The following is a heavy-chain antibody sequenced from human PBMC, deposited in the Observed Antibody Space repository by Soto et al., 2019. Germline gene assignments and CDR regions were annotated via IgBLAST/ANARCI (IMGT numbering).Heavy chain of an antibody. V-gene: IGHV3-30*18. D-gene: IGHD6-13*01. J-gene: IGHJ5*02. Sequence: QVQLVQSGGGVVQPGRSLRLSCAASGFDFNTYGLHWVRQAPGKGLEWVAGISFDGGNQYYADSVKGRFTISRDKSNNTLYLQMKSLGAADTATYYCAKDSSVTAAGSGGWFDPWGQGTLVIVSS. CDR1: GFDFNTYG. CDR2: ISFDGGNQ. CDR3: AKDSSVTAAGSGGWFDP.